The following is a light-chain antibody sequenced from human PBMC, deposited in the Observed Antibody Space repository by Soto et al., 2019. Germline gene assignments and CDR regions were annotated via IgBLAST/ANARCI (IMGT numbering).Light chain of an antibody. CDR3: SSYTRSNTVV. V-gene: IGLV2-14*01. CDR1: SSDVGDYNY. CDR2: DVS. J-gene: IGLJ2*01. Sequence: QSALTQPASVSGSPGQSITISCTGTSSDVGDYNYVSWYQQHPGKAPKLMIYDVSNRPSGVSNRFSGSKSGNTASLIISGLQAEDEADYYCSSYTRSNTVVFGGGTKRTVL.